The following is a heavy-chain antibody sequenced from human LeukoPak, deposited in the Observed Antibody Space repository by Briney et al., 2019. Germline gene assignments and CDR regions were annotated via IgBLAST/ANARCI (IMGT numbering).Heavy chain of an antibody. CDR3: ARRGYSSSWNYYYMDV. Sequence: SQTLSLTCTVSGGSISSGSYYWSWIRQPAGKGLEWIGRIYTSGSTNYNPSLESRVTISVDTSKNQFSLRLSSVTAADTAVYYCARRGYSSSWNYYYMDVWGKGTTVTVSS. CDR2: IYTSGST. D-gene: IGHD6-13*01. J-gene: IGHJ6*03. CDR1: GGSISSGSYY. V-gene: IGHV4-61*02.